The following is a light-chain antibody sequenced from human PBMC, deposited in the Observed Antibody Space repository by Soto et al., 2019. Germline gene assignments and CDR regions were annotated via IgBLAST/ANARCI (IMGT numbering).Light chain of an antibody. CDR2: AAS. CDR3: QKYDSAPRT. V-gene: IGKV1-27*01. CDR1: QGISTY. J-gene: IGKJ1*01. Sequence: DIQMTQSPSSLSASVGDRVTITCRASQGISTYLAWYQQKPGKVPQLLIYAASTMQSGVPSRFSGSGSGTVFTLTISSLQPEDVATYYCQKYDSAPRTFGQGTKVEIK.